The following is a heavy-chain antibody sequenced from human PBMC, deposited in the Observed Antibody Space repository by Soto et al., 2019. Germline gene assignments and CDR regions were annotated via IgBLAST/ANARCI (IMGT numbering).Heavy chain of an antibody. D-gene: IGHD1-26*01. V-gene: IGHV3-23*01. Sequence: PRGSLRLSCAASGFIFMSYAISFCRHSPGKWREWVSGISDNGETTYYADSMRGRFTISRDNSKKTLYLQMNNLRPDDTAVYFCAKVGPAPGHYIDSWGQGTRVTVSS. CDR3: AKVGPAPGHYIDS. CDR1: GFIFMSYA. CDR2: ISDNGETT. J-gene: IGHJ4*02.